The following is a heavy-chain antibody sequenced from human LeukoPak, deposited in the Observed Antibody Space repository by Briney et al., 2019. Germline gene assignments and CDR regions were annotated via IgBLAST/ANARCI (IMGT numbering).Heavy chain of an antibody. J-gene: IGHJ4*02. Sequence: GGSLRLSCAASGFTFSSYGMHWVRQAPGKGLEWVAFIRYDGSNKYYADSVKGRFTISRDNAKNSLYLQMNSLRVEDTAVYYCTRDEEGASREFDYWGQGALVTVSS. CDR1: GFTFSSYG. CDR3: TRDEEGASREFDY. CDR2: IRYDGSNK. D-gene: IGHD1-26*01. V-gene: IGHV3-30*02.